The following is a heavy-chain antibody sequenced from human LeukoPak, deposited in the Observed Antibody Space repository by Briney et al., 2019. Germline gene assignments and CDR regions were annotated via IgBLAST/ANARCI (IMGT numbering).Heavy chain of an antibody. V-gene: IGHV3-21*01. CDR3: ARQQGLQNLNFDY. Sequence: GGSLRLSCAASGFTFSSYSMNWVRQAPGKGLEWVSSISNDGKYIYYADSVKGRFTISRDNAKSPLYLQMNSLRAEDTAVYYCARQQGLQNLNFDYWGQGTLVTVSS. CDR2: ISNDGKYI. J-gene: IGHJ4*02. D-gene: IGHD4-11*01. CDR1: GFTFSSYS.